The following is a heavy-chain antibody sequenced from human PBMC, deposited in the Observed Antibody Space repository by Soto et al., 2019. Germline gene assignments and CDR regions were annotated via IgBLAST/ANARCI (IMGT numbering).Heavy chain of an antibody. J-gene: IGHJ5*02. Sequence: SETLSLTCPVSGGSVSSNSYYWSWFRQPPGKGLEWIGYIYYSVNTNYNPSLKSRVTISVDTSKNQFSLRVNSVTAADTAVYYCARDYYDSVGRHLDDPWGQGALVTVSS. D-gene: IGHD2-15*01. V-gene: IGHV4-61*01. CDR1: GGSVSSNSYY. CDR3: ARDYYDSVGRHLDDP. CDR2: IYYSVNT.